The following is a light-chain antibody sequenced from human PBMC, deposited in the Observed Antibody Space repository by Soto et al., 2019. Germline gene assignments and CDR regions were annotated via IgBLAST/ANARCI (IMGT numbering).Light chain of an antibody. Sequence: EIVMTQSPATPSVSPGERATLSCGASQSVSSNVAWYQQKPGQAPRLLIYSVSTRAAGIPARFSGSGSGTDFTLTISSLEAEDSAVYYCQQRGSWPATFGPGTKVDI. J-gene: IGKJ3*01. CDR3: QQRGSWPAT. CDR2: SVS. V-gene: IGKV3-15*01. CDR1: QSVSSN.